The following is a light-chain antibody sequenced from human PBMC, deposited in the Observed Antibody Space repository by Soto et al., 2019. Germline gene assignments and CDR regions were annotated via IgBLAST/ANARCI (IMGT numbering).Light chain of an antibody. J-gene: IGKJ2*01. Sequence: DIQMTQSPSSLSASVGDRVTITCRASQTIDNNLNWYQQKPGKAPRLLIYVAFSLQSGVPSRFSGSGSGTDFTLTISSLHPDDIATYFCQQSFSIPYTFGQGTILEIK. CDR2: VAF. CDR3: QQSFSIPYT. CDR1: QTIDNN. V-gene: IGKV1-39*01.